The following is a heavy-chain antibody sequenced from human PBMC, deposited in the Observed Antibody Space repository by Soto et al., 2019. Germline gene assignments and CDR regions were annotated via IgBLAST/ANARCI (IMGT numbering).Heavy chain of an antibody. CDR3: AKDHYDYYGMDV. V-gene: IGHV3-30*18. CDR1: GFTFSSYG. CDR2: ISYDGSNK. Sequence: GGSLRLSCAASGFTFSSYGMHWVRQAPGKGLEWVAVISYDGSNKYYADSVKGRFTISRDNSKNTLYLQMNSLRAEDTAVYYCAKDHYDYYGMDVWGQGTTVTVSS. J-gene: IGHJ6*02.